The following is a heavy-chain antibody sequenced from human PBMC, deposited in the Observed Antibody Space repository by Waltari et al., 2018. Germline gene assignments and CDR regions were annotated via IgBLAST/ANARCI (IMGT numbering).Heavy chain of an antibody. Sequence: QVQLVQSGAEVKKPGASVKVSCKASGYTFTSYAMHWVRQAPGQRLEWMGWINAGNGNTKYSQKVQGRVTITRDTSASTAYMELSSLRSEDTAVYYCARAAPLLVGGGHLEYFQHWGQGTLVTVSS. D-gene: IGHD6-19*01. CDR3: ARAAPLLVGGGHLEYFQH. J-gene: IGHJ1*01. CDR2: INAGNGNT. V-gene: IGHV1-3*01. CDR1: GYTFTSYA.